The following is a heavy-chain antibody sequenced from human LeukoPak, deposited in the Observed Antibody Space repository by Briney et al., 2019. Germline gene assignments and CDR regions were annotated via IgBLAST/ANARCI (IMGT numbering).Heavy chain of an antibody. D-gene: IGHD1-26*01. J-gene: IGHJ4*02. CDR3: ARYDSLGSASTTFDY. V-gene: IGHV4-38-2*01. CDR2: IYGTGST. CDR1: GYSLGKNYY. Sequence: SETLSLTCAVSGYSLGKNYYWGWIRQPPGKGLEWIGRIYGTGSTAYNPSLMNRVTMSVDTSKNHFSLKLTSVTASDTAVYYCARYDSLGSASTTFDYWGQGILVTISS.